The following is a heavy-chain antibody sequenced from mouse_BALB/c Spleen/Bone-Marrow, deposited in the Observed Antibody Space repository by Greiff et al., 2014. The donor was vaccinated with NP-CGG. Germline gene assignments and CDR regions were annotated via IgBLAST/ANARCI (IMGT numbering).Heavy chain of an antibody. Sequence: EVKLVESGGGLVQPGGSRKLSCAASGFTFSSFGMHWVRQVPEKGLEWVAYISGGSSTIYYADTVKGRFTISRDNPKNTLFLQMTSLRSEDTTMYYCAEEVYGYVKYAMDYWGQGTSLTVSS. CDR1: GFTFSSFG. V-gene: IGHV5-17*02. D-gene: IGHD1-2*01. J-gene: IGHJ4*01. CDR3: AEEVYGYVKYAMDY. CDR2: ISGGSSTI.